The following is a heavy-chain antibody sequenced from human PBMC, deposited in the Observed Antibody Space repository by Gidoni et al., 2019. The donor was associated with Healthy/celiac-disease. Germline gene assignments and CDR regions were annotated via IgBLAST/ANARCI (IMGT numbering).Heavy chain of an antibody. D-gene: IGHD2-2*02. Sequence: QVQLVQSGAEVKKPGASVKVSCKASGYTFTSYAMHWVRQAPGQRLEWMGWINAGNGNTKYSQKFQGRVTITRDTSASTAYMELSSLRSEDTAVYYCARDVTETWGVVPAAIGAFDIWGQGTMVTVSS. CDR1: GYTFTSYA. CDR2: INAGNGNT. V-gene: IGHV1-3*01. CDR3: ARDVTETWGVVPAAIGAFDI. J-gene: IGHJ3*02.